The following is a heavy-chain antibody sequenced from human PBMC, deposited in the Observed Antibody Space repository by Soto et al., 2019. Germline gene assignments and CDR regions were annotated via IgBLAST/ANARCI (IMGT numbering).Heavy chain of an antibody. Sequence: GASVKVSCKASGCTFTSYGISWVRQAPGQGLEWMGWISAYNGNTNYAQKLQGRVTMTTDTSTSTAYMELRSLRSDDTAVDYCAIGYCSGGSYYTRYYYDYKDVWCRAIALTVSS. V-gene: IGHV1-18*01. D-gene: IGHD2-15*01. CDR3: AIGYCSGGSYYTRYYYDYKDV. CDR2: ISAYNGNT. CDR1: GCTFTSYG. J-gene: IGHJ6*03.